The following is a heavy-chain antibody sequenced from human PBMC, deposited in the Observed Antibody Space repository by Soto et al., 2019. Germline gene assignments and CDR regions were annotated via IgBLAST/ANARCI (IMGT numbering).Heavy chain of an antibody. CDR2: ISYDGSNK. J-gene: IGHJ4*02. Sequence: LRLSCAASGFTFSSYAMHWVRQAPDKGLEWVAVISYDGSNKYYADSVKGRFTISRDNSKNTLYLQMNCLRAEDSVVFFFARDPRDYGDYGAYFDYWGQGTLVTVSS. D-gene: IGHD4-17*01. V-gene: IGHV3-30-3*01. CDR3: ARDPRDYGDYGAYFDY. CDR1: GFTFSSYA.